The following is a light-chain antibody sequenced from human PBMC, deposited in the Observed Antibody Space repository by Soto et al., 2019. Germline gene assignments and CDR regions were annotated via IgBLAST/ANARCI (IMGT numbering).Light chain of an antibody. CDR1: SSNIGNNY. CDR3: GTWDSSLSAGGDVV. V-gene: IGLV1-51*01. Sequence: QSVLTQPPSVSAAPGQKVTISCSGSSSNIGNNYVSWYQQLPGTAPKLLIYDNNKRPAGIPDRFSGSKSGTSATLGITGLKTGGEDDYYCGTWDSSLSAGGDVVFGGGTKLTVL. CDR2: DNN. J-gene: IGLJ2*01.